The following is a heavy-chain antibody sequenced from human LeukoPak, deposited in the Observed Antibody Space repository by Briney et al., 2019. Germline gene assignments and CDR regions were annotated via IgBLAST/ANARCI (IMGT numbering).Heavy chain of an antibody. CDR3: ARSGPDYYDSSGYYPVDY. CDR1: GGSISSYY. J-gene: IGHJ4*02. CDR2: IYTSGST. V-gene: IGHV4-4*07. D-gene: IGHD3-22*01. Sequence: PSETLSLTCTVSGGSISSYYWSWIRQPPGKGLEWIGRIYTSGSTNYNPSLKSRVTMSVDTSKNQFSLKLSSVTAADTAVYYCARSGPDYYDSSGYYPVDYWGQGTLVTVSS.